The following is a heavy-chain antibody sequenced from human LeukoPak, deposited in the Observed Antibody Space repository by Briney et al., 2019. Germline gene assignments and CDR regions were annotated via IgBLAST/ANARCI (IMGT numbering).Heavy chain of an antibody. CDR2: IIPIFGTA. J-gene: IGHJ4*02. Sequence: SVKVSCKASGGTFSSYAISWVRQAAGQGLEWMGRIIPIFGTANYAQKFQGRVTITTDESTSTAYMELSSLRSEDTAVYYCACGYSSSWYEGQLGDIVVVVAATPFDYWGQGTLVTVSS. D-gene: IGHD2-15*01. V-gene: IGHV1-69*05. CDR1: GGTFSSYA. CDR3: ACGYSSSWYEGQLGDIVVVVAATPFDY.